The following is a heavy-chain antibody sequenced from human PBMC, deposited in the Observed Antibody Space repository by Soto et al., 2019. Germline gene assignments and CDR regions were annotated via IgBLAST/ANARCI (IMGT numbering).Heavy chain of an antibody. D-gene: IGHD3-10*01. CDR3: ARDPYGNAFGAFDI. J-gene: IGHJ3*02. V-gene: IGHV3-7*03. CDR2: IRQDGSQI. CDR1: GFTFSNYW. Sequence: PVGSLRLSCAASGFTFSNYWMSWVRQAPGKGLEWVANIRQDGSQIQYVDSVKGRFTASRDNAKNSLYLQMSNLGVEDTALYYCARDPYGNAFGAFDIWGQGTKVTVSS.